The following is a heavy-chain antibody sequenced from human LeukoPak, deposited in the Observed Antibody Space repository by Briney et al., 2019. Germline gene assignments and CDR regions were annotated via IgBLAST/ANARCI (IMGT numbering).Heavy chain of an antibody. CDR3: ARVMDTGYGGKLLGYYYYMDV. J-gene: IGHJ6*03. CDR1: GGSFSGYY. Sequence: SETLSLTCAVYGGSFSGYYWSWIRQPPGKGLEWVGEINHSGSTNYNPSLKSRVTISVDTSKNQISLKLSSVTAADTAVYYCARVMDTGYGGKLLGYYYYMDVWGKGTTVTVSS. D-gene: IGHD4/OR15-4a*01. CDR2: INHSGST. V-gene: IGHV4-34*01.